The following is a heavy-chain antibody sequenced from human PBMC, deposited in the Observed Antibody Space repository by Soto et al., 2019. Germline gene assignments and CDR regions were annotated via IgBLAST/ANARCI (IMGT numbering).Heavy chain of an antibody. CDR2: IYYSGST. D-gene: IGHD6-19*01. Sequence: PSETLSLTCTVSGGSISSYYWSWIRQPPGKGLEWIGYIYYSGSTNYNPSLKSRVTISVDTSKNQFSLKLSSVTAADTAVYYCARGKEMAGTGWFDPWGQGTLVTVSS. CDR3: ARGKEMAGTGWFDP. V-gene: IGHV4-59*01. J-gene: IGHJ5*02. CDR1: GGSISSYY.